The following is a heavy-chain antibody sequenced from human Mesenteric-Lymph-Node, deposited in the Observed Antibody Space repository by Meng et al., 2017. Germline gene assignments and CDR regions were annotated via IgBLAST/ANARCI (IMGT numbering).Heavy chain of an antibody. J-gene: IGHJ4*02. CDR1: GGSISSSNW. Sequence: GQWTAAAPVMVSPPGTLCLTCPCFGGSISSSNWWRWVRQPPGKGLEWIGEIYHSGSTNYNPSLKSRVTISVDKSKNQFSLKLSSVTAADTAVYYCASGRKYCSSTSCYGQFDYWGQGTLVTVSS. V-gene: IGHV4-4*03. CDR2: IYHSGST. CDR3: ASGRKYCSSTSCYGQFDY. D-gene: IGHD2-2*01.